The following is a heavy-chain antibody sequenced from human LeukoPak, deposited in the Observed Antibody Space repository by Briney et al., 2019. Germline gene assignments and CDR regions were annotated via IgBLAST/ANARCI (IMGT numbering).Heavy chain of an antibody. CDR1: GFTFSSYE. CDR3: ARGLSGYSYGYFFDY. Sequence: PGGSLRLSCAASGFTFSSYEMNWVRQAPGKGLEWVSYISSSGSTIYYADSVKGRFTISRDNAKNSLYLQMNSLRAEDTAVYYCARGLSGYSYGYFFDYWGQGTLVTVSS. CDR2: ISSSGSTI. J-gene: IGHJ4*02. D-gene: IGHD5-18*01. V-gene: IGHV3-48*03.